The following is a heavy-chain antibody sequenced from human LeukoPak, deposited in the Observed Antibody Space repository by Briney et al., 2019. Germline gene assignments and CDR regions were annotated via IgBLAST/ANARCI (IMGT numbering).Heavy chain of an antibody. CDR2: ISAYNGNT. J-gene: IGHJ4*02. CDR1: GYTFTSYG. V-gene: IGHV1-18*01. D-gene: IGHD6-19*01. Sequence: ASVKVSCKASGYTFTSYGISWVRQAPRQGLEWMGWISAYNGNTNYAQKLQGRVTMTTDTSTSTAYMELRSLRSDDTAVYYCARGASSGWYGYSSYWGQGTLVTVSS. CDR3: ARGASSGWYGYSSY.